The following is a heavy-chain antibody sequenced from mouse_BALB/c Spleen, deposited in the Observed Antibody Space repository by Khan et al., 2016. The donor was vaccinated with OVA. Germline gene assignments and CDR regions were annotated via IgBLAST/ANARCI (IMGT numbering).Heavy chain of an antibody. CDR2: ISYSGRT. CDR1: GYSITSDYA. CDR3: ARSVTITTVVATDFDY. V-gene: IGHV3-2*02. Sequence: EVQLQESGPGLVKPSQSLSLTCTVTGYSITSDYAWNWIRQFPGNKLEWMGYISYSGRTSYNPSLKSRISITRDTSKNQFFLQLNSVTTKLTATYYGARSVTITTVVATDFDYWGQGTTLTVSS. D-gene: IGHD1-1*01. J-gene: IGHJ2*01.